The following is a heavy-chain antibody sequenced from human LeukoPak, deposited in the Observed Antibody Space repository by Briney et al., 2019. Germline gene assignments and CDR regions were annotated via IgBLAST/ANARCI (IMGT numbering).Heavy chain of an antibody. Sequence: GGSLRLSCAASGFTFSSYGMHWVRQAPGKGLERVAVISYDGSNKYYADSVKGRFTISRDNSKNTLYLQMNSLRAEDTAVYYCATPLEMATTAACDYWGQGTLVTVSS. V-gene: IGHV3-30*03. CDR2: ISYDGSNK. CDR3: ATPLEMATTAACDY. D-gene: IGHD5-24*01. CDR1: GFTFSSYG. J-gene: IGHJ4*02.